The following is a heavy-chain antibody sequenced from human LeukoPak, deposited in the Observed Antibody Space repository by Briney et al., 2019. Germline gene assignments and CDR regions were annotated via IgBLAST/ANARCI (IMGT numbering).Heavy chain of an antibody. D-gene: IGHD3-10*01. CDR2: IYYSGST. V-gene: IGHV4-59*01. J-gene: IGHJ6*02. CDR3: ARLPMVRGVTNYYYYGMDV. Sequence: SETLSLTCTVSGGSISSYYWSWIRQPPGKGLEWIGYIYYSGSTNYNPSLKGRVTISVDTSKNQFSLKLSSVTAADTAVYYCARLPMVRGVTNYYYYGMDVWGQGTTVTVSS. CDR1: GGSISSYY.